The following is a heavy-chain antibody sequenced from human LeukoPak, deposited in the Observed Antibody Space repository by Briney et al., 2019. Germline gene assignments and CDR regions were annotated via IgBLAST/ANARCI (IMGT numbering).Heavy chain of an antibody. CDR3: ARGVVPAATVRNWFDP. J-gene: IGHJ5*02. D-gene: IGHD2-2*01. Sequence: GGSLRLSCAASGFTFSSYSMNWVRQAPGKGLEWVSSISSSSSYIYYADSVKGRFTISRDNAKSSLYLQMNSLRAEDTAVYYCARGVVPAATVRNWFDPWGQGTLVTVSS. V-gene: IGHV3-21*01. CDR1: GFTFSSYS. CDR2: ISSSSSYI.